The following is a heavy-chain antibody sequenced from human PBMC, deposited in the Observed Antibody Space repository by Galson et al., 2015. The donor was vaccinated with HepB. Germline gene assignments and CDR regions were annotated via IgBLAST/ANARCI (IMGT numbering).Heavy chain of an antibody. CDR2: ISFDETYK. Sequence: SLRLSCAASGFTFSNYGMEWVRQAPGKGLEWVAVISFDETYKYYADSVKGRFTISRDNSQNALYLQMNSLRTEDTAVYYCAKFSASNSVGSSIDYWGQGTLVTVSS. D-gene: IGHD3-10*01. J-gene: IGHJ4*02. CDR3: AKFSASNSVGSSIDY. CDR1: GFTFSNYG. V-gene: IGHV3-30*18.